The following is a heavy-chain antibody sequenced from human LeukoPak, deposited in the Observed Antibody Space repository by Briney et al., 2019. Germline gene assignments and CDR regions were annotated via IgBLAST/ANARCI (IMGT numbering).Heavy chain of an antibody. V-gene: IGHV1-8*01. CDR3: ARGPPNWGYDY. CDR2: MSPNSGNT. Sequence: GASVKVSCKASGYTFTSYDINWVRQATGQGPEWMGWMSPNSGNTGYAQKFQGRVTMTRSTSMSTANMELSSLRSEDTAVYYCARGPPNWGYDYWGQGTLVTVSS. D-gene: IGHD7-27*01. CDR1: GYTFTSYD. J-gene: IGHJ4*02.